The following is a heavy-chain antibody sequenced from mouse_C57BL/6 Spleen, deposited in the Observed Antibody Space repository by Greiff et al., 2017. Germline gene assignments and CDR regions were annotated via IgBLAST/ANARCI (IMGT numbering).Heavy chain of an antibody. J-gene: IGHJ2*01. Sequence: EVQLQQSGPELVKPGASVKISCKASGYTFTDYYMNWVKQSHGKSLEWIGDINPNNGGTSYNQKFKGKATLTVDKSSSTAYMELRSLTSEDSAVYYCARVGFFSITTVASFDYWGQGTTLTVSS. D-gene: IGHD1-1*01. CDR3: ARVGFFSITTVASFDY. CDR1: GYTFTDYY. V-gene: IGHV1-26*01. CDR2: INPNNGGT.